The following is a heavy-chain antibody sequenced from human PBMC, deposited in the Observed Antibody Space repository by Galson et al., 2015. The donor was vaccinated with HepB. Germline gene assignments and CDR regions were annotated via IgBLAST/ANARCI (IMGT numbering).Heavy chain of an antibody. CDR1: GFTVSSNY. D-gene: IGHD4-23*01. CDR3: ARDGHDYGGFPDY. J-gene: IGHJ4*02. CDR2: IYSGGST. V-gene: IGHV3-66*01. Sequence: LRLSCAASGFTVSSNYMSWVRQAPGKGLEWVSVIYSGGSTYYADSVKGRFTISRDNSKNTLYLQMNSLRAEDTAVYYCARDGHDYGGFPDYWGQGTLVTVSS.